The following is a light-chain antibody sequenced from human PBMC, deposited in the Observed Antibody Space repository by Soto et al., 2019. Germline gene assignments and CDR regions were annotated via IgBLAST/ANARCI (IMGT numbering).Light chain of an antibody. CDR2: RAF. Sequence: EIVMTQSPATLSVSPGERVTLSCRASLGVSGDLAWYQQKPGQAPRLLIYRAFTRATGIPARFSGSGFGTDFTLNISSLQSEDFAVYYCQQYNNWPLTFGGGTKVE. J-gene: IGKJ4*01. V-gene: IGKV3-15*01. CDR1: LGVSGD. CDR3: QQYNNWPLT.